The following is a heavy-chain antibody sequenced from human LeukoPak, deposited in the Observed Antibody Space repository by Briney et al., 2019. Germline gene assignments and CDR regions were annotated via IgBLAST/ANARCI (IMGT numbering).Heavy chain of an antibody. Sequence: GRSLRLSCAASGFTFSSYGMHWVRQAPGKGLEWVAVISYDGSNKYYADSVKGRFTISRDNSKNTLYLQMNSLRADDTAVYYCAKDYTGTQDYWGQGTLVTVSS. J-gene: IGHJ4*02. V-gene: IGHV3-30*18. CDR1: GFTFSSYG. CDR2: ISYDGSNK. CDR3: AKDYTGTQDY.